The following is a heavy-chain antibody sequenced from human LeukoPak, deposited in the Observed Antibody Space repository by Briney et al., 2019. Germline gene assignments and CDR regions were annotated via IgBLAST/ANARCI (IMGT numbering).Heavy chain of an antibody. CDR2: IKQDGSEK. CDR1: GFTFSSYW. CDR3: ARDHCSSTSCYTGYYYYGMDV. Sequence: GGSLRLSCAASGFTFSSYWMSWVRQAPGKGLEWVANIKQDGSEKYYVDSVKGRFTISRDNAKNSLYLQMNSLRAEDTAVYYCARDHCSSTSCYTGYYYYGMDVWGKGTTVTVSS. D-gene: IGHD2-2*02. V-gene: IGHV3-7*01. J-gene: IGHJ6*04.